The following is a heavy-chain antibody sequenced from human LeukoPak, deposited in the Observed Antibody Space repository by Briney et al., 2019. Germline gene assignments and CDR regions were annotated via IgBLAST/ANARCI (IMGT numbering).Heavy chain of an antibody. CDR2: INPNSGGT. D-gene: IGHD6-13*01. V-gene: IGHV1-2*02. CDR1: GYTFTGYY. CDR3: ARDETYSSSWSFDY. J-gene: IGHJ4*02. Sequence: ASVKVSCEASGYTFTGYYMHWVRQAPGQGLEWMGWINPNSGGTNYAQKFQGRVTMTRDTSISTAYMELSRLRSDDTAVYYCARDETYSSSWSFDYWGQGTLVTVSS.